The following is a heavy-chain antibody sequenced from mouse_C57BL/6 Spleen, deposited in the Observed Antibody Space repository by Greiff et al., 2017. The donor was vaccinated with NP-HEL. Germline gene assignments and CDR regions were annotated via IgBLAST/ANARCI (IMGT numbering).Heavy chain of an antibody. J-gene: IGHJ2*01. CDR1: GYTFTSYW. Sequence: QVHVKQPGAELVRPGSSVKLSCKASGYTFTSYWMHWVKQRPIQGLEWIGNIDPSDSETHYNQKFKDKATLTVDKSSSTAYMQLSSLTSEDSAVYYCARRYYGLFDYWGQGTTLTVSS. CDR2: IDPSDSET. CDR3: ARRYYGLFDY. V-gene: IGHV1-52*01. D-gene: IGHD1-2*01.